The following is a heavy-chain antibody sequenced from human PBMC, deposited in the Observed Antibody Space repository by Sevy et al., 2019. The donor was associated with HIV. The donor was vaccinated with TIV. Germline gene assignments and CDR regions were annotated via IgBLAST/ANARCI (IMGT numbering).Heavy chain of an antibody. CDR1: GFSFSNYW. Sequence: GGSLRLSCAASGFSFSNYWMCWVRQAPGKGLEWVANIKRDGSEKYYVASVKGRFTISRDNAKTSLFLQMNSLRGEDTAVYYCARDCSSASCLWGMDVWGQGTTVTVSS. D-gene: IGHD2-2*01. CDR2: IKRDGSEK. CDR3: ARDCSSASCLWGMDV. V-gene: IGHV3-7*03. J-gene: IGHJ6*02.